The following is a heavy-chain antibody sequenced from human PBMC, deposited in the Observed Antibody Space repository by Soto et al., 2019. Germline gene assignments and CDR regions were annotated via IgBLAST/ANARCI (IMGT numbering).Heavy chain of an antibody. CDR1: GYTFTSYD. CDR3: ARPHYGGNSVDY. V-gene: IGHV1-8*01. CDR2: MNPNSGNT. J-gene: IGHJ4*02. Sequence: ASGKVSCKASGYTFTSYDINWVRQATGQGLEWMGWMNPNSGNTGYAQKFQGRVTMTRNTSISTAYMELSSLRSGDTAVYYCARPHYGGNSVDYWGQGTLVTVSS. D-gene: IGHD4-17*01.